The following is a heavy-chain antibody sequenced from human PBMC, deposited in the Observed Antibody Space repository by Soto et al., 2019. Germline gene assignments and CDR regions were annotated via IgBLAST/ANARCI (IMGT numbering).Heavy chain of an antibody. CDR2: IIPIFGTA. D-gene: IGHD3-22*01. Sequence: ASVKVSCKASGGTFSSYAISWVRQAPGQGLEWMGGIIPIFGTANYAQKFQGRVTITADESTSTAYMELSSLRSEDTAVYYCARDSVYYYDSSGYHYFDYWGQGTLVTVSS. CDR3: ARDSVYYYDSSGYHYFDY. V-gene: IGHV1-69*13. J-gene: IGHJ4*02. CDR1: GGTFSSYA.